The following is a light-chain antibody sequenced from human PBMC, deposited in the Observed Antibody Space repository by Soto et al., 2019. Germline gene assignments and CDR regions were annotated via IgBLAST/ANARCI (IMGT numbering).Light chain of an antibody. V-gene: IGKV3-11*01. CDR2: HTS. CDR1: QTFNNY. CDR3: QQYTNWPPIT. J-gene: IGKJ5*01. Sequence: VLTQSPATLSLSPGERPTISCRASQTFNNYLAWYQQKPGQAPRLIIYHTSNRATGIPARFSGSGSGTDFTPTISSLEPEDFAVYYCQQYTNWPPITFGQGTRPEIK.